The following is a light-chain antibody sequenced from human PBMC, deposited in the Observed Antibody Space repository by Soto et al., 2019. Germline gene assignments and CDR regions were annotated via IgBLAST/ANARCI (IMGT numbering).Light chain of an antibody. CDR3: QHRGT. V-gene: IGKV1-5*03. Sequence: DIQMTQSPSTLSASVGDRVTITCRGSQSISSWLAWYQQKPGKAPKLLIYKASSLESGVPSRFSGSGSGTEFTLTISSLQPDDFATYYCQHRGTFGQGTKVEIK. CDR2: KAS. CDR1: QSISSW. J-gene: IGKJ1*01.